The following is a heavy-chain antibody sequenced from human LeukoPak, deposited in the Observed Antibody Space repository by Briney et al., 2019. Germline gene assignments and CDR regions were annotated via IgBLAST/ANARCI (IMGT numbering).Heavy chain of an antibody. CDR2: INQSGST. V-gene: IGHV4-34*01. CDR1: GVSFSGYY. CDR3: ARTGPRDFWSGRYYYYYYMDV. D-gene: IGHD3-3*01. J-gene: IGHJ6*03. Sequence: PSETLSLTCAVYGVSFSGYYWSWIRQPPGKGLEWIGEINQSGSTNYNPSLKSRVTISVVTSKNHFSLKLSSVTAADTAVYYCARTGPRDFWSGRYYYYYYMDVWGKGTTVTVSS.